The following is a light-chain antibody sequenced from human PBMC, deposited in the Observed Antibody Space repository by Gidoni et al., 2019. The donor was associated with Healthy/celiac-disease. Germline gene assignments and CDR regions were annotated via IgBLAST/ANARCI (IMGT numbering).Light chain of an antibody. V-gene: IGLV3-1*01. J-gene: IGLJ2*01. Sequence: SYELTQPPSASVSPGQTASITCPGDKLGDKYACWYQQKPGQSPVLVIYQDSKRPSGIPERFSGSNSGNTATLTISGTQAMDEADYYCQAWDSSIVVFGGGTKLTVL. CDR3: QAWDSSIVV. CDR2: QDS. CDR1: KLGDKY.